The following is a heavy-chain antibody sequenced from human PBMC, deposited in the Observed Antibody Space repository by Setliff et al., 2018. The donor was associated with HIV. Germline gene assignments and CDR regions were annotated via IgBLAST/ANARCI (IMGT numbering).Heavy chain of an antibody. J-gene: IGHJ2*01. CDR3: ARSEGYFDL. CDR1: DFSITSGYY. V-gene: IGHV4-38-2*02. Sequence: PSETLSLTCTVSDFSITSGYYWGWIRQPPGKGLEWIGYIYHSGSTYYNPSLKSRVTISVDRSKNQFSLKLSSVTAADTAVYYCARSEGYFDLWGRGTLVTVSS. CDR2: IYHSGST.